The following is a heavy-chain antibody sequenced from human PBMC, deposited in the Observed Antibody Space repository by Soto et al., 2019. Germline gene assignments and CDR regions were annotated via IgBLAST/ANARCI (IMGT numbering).Heavy chain of an antibody. D-gene: IGHD2-8*02. V-gene: IGHV1-58*01. J-gene: IGHJ3*02. CDR3: AEELCTGGRCCSFNI. CDR2: IIIASGQT. Sequence: ASVKVSCKTSGFTFSNSAVQWVRQARGQRLEWIGWIIIASGQTNYAQNLQERITITRDMSTSTAYMELSSLRSEDTAIYYCAEELCTGGRCCSFNIWGRGTRGTVSS. CDR1: GFTFSNSA.